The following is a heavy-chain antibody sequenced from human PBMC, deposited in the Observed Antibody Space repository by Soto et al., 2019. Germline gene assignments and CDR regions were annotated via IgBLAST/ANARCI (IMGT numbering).Heavy chain of an antibody. V-gene: IGHV1-2*04. Sequence: ASVKVSCKASGYTFTGYYIHWVRQAPGQGLEWMEWTNPNIGGTNYAQKFQGWVTMTRDPSISTAYMELSSLRYEDTAVFNCAKEPVGPDWYFDLWGRGTLFTVSS. CDR3: AKEPVGPDWYFDL. CDR1: GYTFTGYY. CDR2: TNPNIGGT. J-gene: IGHJ2*01.